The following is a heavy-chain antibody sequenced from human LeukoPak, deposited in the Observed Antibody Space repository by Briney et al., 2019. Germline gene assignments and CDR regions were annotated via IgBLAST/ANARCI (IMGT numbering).Heavy chain of an antibody. CDR3: ASRIQLWSGSDY. J-gene: IGHJ4*02. D-gene: IGHD5-18*01. CDR1: GYTFTGYY. V-gene: IGHV1-2*02. Sequence: ASVKVSCKASGYTFTGYYMHWVRQAPGQGLEWMGWISPNSGGTNYAQKFQGRVTMTRDTSISTAYMELSRLRSDDTAVYYCASRIQLWSGSDYWGQGTLVTVSS. CDR2: ISPNSGGT.